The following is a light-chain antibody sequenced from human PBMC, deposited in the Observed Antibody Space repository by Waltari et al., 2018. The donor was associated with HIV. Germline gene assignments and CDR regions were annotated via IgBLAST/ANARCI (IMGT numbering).Light chain of an antibody. CDR3: QQTFSPPRT. J-gene: IGKJ2*01. Sequence: DINMTQSPSSLSASVADSVTITCRASESIISYLNWYHQRHRKAPTLLIFGTSTLQDGVPSGFSGSGSETEFALSIAGLQREDFGTYFCQQTFSPPRTFGPGT. V-gene: IGKV1-39*01. CDR1: ESIISY. CDR2: GTS.